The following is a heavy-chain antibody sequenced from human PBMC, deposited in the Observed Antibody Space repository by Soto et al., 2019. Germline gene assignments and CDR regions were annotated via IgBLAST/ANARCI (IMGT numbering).Heavy chain of an antibody. D-gene: IGHD6-19*01. CDR2: ISAYNGNT. V-gene: IGHV1-18*01. J-gene: IGHJ4*02. CDR3: ATAGRFDRSGWYDFDY. CDR1: GCTFTSYG. Sequence: ASVKVSCKASGCTFTSYGISWVRQAPGQGLEWMGWISAYNGNTNYAQKLQGRVTMTTDTSTSTAYMELRSLRSDDTAVYYCATAGRFDRSGWYDFDYWGQGNLVTVSS.